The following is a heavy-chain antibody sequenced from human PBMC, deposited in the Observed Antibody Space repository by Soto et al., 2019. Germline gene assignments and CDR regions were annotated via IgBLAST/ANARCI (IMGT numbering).Heavy chain of an antibody. CDR1: GGSISSYY. V-gene: IGHV4-59*08. Sequence: SETLSLTCTVSGGSISSYYWSWIRQPPGKGLEWIGYIYYSGSTNYNPSLKSRVTISVDTSKNQFSLKLSSVTAADTAVYYCARHFPTYSSGWIWFDPWGQGTLVTVSS. CDR3: ARHFPTYSSGWIWFDP. D-gene: IGHD6-19*01. J-gene: IGHJ5*02. CDR2: IYYSGST.